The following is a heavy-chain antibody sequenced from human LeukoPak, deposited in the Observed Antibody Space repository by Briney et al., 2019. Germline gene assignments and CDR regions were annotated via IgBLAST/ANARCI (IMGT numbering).Heavy chain of an antibody. CDR3: ARANGSYSPWRP. J-gene: IGHJ5*02. Sequence: SETLSLTCSVSDGSINSYYWNWIRRPPGKGLEWIGYVYYNGNTNYSPSLKSRVTMSVDTSKNLFSLKVSSVTAADTAVYYCARANGSYSPWRPWGQGTLVTVSS. V-gene: IGHV4-59*01. D-gene: IGHD1-26*01. CDR2: VYYNGNT. CDR1: DGSINSYY.